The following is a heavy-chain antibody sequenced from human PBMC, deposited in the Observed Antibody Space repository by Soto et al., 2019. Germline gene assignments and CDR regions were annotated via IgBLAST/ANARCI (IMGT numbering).Heavy chain of an antibody. CDR1: GGYISSYY. CDR3: ARVSGSIDY. V-gene: IGHV4-59*12. D-gene: IGHD5-12*01. CDR2: IYYSGST. Sequence: SETLSLTCTVSGGYISSYYWSWIRQPPGKGLEWIGYIYYSGSTYYNPSLKSRVTISVDTSKNQFSLKLSSVTAADTAVYYCARVSGSIDYWGQGTLVTVSS. J-gene: IGHJ4*02.